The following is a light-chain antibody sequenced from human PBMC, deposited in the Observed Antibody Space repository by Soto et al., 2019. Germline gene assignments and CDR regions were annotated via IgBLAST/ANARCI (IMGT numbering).Light chain of an antibody. CDR3: ETWDINTHVV. Sequence: QLVLTQSSSASASLGCSVKLTCTLSSGHSSYIIAWHQQQPGKAPRYLMKLEGSGSYNKGSGVPDRFSGSSSGADRYLTISNLQFEDEADYYCETWDINTHVVFGGGTKLTVL. J-gene: IGLJ2*01. CDR2: LEGSGSY. V-gene: IGLV4-60*02. CDR1: SGHSSYI.